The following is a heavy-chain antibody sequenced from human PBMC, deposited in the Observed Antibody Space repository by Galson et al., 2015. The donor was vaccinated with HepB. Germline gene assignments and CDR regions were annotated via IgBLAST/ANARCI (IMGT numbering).Heavy chain of an antibody. Sequence: LSLTCTVSGGSISSSSYYWGWIRQPPGKGLEWIGSIYYSGSTYYNPSLKSRVTISVDTSKNQFSLKLSSVTAADTAVYYCARLFSYYDSSGYSVWDAFDIWGQGTMVTVSS. CDR2: IYYSGST. CDR1: GGSISSSSYY. CDR3: ARLFSYYDSSGYSVWDAFDI. V-gene: IGHV4-39*01. D-gene: IGHD3-22*01. J-gene: IGHJ3*02.